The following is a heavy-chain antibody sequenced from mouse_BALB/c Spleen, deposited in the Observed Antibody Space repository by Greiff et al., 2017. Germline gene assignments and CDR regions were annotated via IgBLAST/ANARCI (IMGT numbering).Heavy chain of an antibody. Sequence: EVQLVESGGGLVKPGGSLKLSCAASGFTFSSYAMSWVRQTPEKRLEWVASISSGGSTYYPDSVKGRFTISRDNARNILYLQMSSLRSEDTAMYYCARDYRYQYYYAMDYWGQGTSVTVSS. CDR2: ISSGGST. CDR1: GFTFSSYA. J-gene: IGHJ4*01. V-gene: IGHV5-6-5*01. D-gene: IGHD2-14*01. CDR3: ARDYRYQYYYAMDY.